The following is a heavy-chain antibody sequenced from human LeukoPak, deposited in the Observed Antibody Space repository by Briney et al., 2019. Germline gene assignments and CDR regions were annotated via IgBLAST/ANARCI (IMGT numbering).Heavy chain of an antibody. CDR1: GSSVSSGYF. Sequence: SETLSLTCTVSGSSVSSGYFWGWIRQPPGKGLEWIGNIFHSGIGDYNPSLKSRVTTSVDTSKNQFSLKLSSVTAADTAVYYCVRGRYSSGWFKDKNWFDPWGQGIPVTVSS. V-gene: IGHV4-38-2*02. CDR3: VRGRYSSGWFKDKNWFDP. CDR2: IFHSGIG. J-gene: IGHJ5*02. D-gene: IGHD6-19*01.